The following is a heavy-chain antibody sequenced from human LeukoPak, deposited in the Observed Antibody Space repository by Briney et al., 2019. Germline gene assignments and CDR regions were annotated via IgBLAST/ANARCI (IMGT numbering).Heavy chain of an antibody. CDR2: ITGSGTTI. D-gene: IGHD1-14*01. CDR3: ARDGPPWAFDI. CDR1: GFTFSAYS. J-gene: IGHJ3*02. V-gene: IGHV3-11*01. Sequence: GGSLRLSCAASGFTFSAYSMSWIRQAPGKGLEWVSYITGSGTTIYYADSVKGRFTISRDNAGNSLYLQMNSLRAEDTAVYYCARDGPPWAFDIWGQGTMVTVSS.